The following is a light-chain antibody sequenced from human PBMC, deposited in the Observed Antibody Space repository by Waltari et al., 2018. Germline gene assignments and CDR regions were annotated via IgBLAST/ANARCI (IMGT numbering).Light chain of an antibody. J-gene: IGLJ3*02. CDR2: ENS. V-gene: IGLV2-23*01. CDR3: CSYAGSSTLV. Sequence: HSALPQPASLSGSPGQSTTLSCTATRSDIGSYNLYPCYQQQPDKPPKPMNYENSTRPSGVSNRVSGSKAGNTASLSISGLQAEDEADYYCCSYAGSSTLVFGGGTNLSVL. CDR1: RSDIGSYNL.